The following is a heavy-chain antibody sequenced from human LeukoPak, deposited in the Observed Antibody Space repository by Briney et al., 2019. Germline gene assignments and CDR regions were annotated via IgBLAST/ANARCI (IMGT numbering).Heavy chain of an antibody. Sequence: GASVKVSCKASGYTFTGYYMHWVRQAPGQGLEWMGGIIPIFGTANYAQKFQGRVTITADESTSTAYMELSSLRSEDTAVYYCATNYYYDSSGYYYYFWGQGTLVTVSS. V-gene: IGHV1-69*13. J-gene: IGHJ4*02. CDR2: IIPIFGTA. CDR1: GYTFTGYY. D-gene: IGHD3-22*01. CDR3: ATNYYYDSSGYYYYF.